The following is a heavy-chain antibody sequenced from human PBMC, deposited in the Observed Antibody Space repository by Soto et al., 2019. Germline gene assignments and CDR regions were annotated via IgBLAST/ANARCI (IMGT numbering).Heavy chain of an antibody. CDR2: IYYSGST. J-gene: IGHJ3*02. Sequence: SETLSLTCTVSGGSISSSSYYWGWIRQPPGKGLEWIGSIYYSGSTYYNPSLKSRVTISVDTSKNQFSLKLSSVTAADTAVYYCARHDTTVTTIDIWGQGTMVTVSS. CDR3: ARHDTTVTTIDI. V-gene: IGHV4-39*01. CDR1: GGSISSSSYY. D-gene: IGHD4-17*01.